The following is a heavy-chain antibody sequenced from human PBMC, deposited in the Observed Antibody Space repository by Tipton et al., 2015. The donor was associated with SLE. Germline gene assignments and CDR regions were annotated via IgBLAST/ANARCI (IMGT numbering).Heavy chain of an antibody. CDR2: IYYSGST. Sequence: TLSLTCTVSGASISSHYWNWIRQSPGKGLEWIGYIYYSGSTNYNPSLKSRVTISVDRSKKQLSLRLTSVTAADTAVYYCARDPSDGDYGVYYLDYWGQGTLVTVSP. CDR3: ARDPSDGDYGVYYLDY. D-gene: IGHD4-17*01. CDR1: GASISSHY. J-gene: IGHJ4*02. V-gene: IGHV4-59*11.